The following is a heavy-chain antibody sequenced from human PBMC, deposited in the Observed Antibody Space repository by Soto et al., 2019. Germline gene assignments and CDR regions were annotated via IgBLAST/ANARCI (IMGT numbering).Heavy chain of an antibody. CDR3: ARRGVATIPYYFDY. CDR1: GDCVSSYC. Sequence: PSETLALTCTVSGDCVSSYCWSWIRQTPGKGLEWIGYIYYSGSTNYNPSLKSRVTISVDTSKNQFSLKLSSVTAADTAVYYCARRGVATIPYYFDYWGQGTLVTVSS. J-gene: IGHJ4*02. D-gene: IGHD5-12*01. V-gene: IGHV4-59*02. CDR2: IYYSGST.